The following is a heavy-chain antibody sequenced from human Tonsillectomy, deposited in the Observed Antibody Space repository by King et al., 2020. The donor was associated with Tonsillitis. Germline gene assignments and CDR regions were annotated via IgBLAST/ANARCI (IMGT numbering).Heavy chain of an antibody. Sequence: QVQLVESGGGVVQPGRSLRLSCAASGFTFSSYGMHWVRQAPGQGLEWVAVIWYDGSNKYYADSVKGRFTISRDNSKNTLYLQMNSLRAEDTAVYYCARDRGEMATLDYWGQGTLVTVSS. CDR2: IWYDGSNK. J-gene: IGHJ4*02. V-gene: IGHV3-33*01. CDR3: ARDRGEMATLDY. D-gene: IGHD5-24*01. CDR1: GFTFSSYG.